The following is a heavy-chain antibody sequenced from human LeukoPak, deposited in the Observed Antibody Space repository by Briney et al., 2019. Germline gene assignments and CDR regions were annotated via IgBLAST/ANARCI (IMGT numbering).Heavy chain of an antibody. CDR1: ARSISSSSYY. J-gene: IGHJ4*02. CDR3: ARLASYYDISGPLY. D-gene: IGHD3-22*01. V-gene: IGHV4-39*01. CDR2: IYYSGST. Sequence: SETLSLTSIVAARSISSSSYYCDWIRQPPGKGLEWTGSIYYSGSTHYKPTHKSRLTISVDTSKHQFCLKLSSEPAADTAVYYCARLASYYDISGPLYWGQGTLVSVSS.